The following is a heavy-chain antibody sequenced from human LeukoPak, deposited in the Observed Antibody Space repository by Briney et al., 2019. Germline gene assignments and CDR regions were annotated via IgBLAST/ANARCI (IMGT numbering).Heavy chain of an antibody. CDR1: GGSISSGDYY. CDR3: AGQGSDYYYGMDV. CDR2: IYYGGST. V-gene: IGHV4-30-4*01. Sequence: SQTLSLTCTVSGGSISSGDYYWSWIRQPPGKGLEWIGYIYYGGSTYYNPSLKSRVTISVDTSKNQFSLKLSSVTAADTAVYYCAGQGSDYYYGMDVWGQGTTVTVSS. J-gene: IGHJ6*02. D-gene: IGHD1-26*01.